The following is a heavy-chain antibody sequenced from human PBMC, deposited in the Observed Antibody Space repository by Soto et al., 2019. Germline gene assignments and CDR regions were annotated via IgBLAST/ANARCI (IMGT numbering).Heavy chain of an antibody. CDR1: GFTFDDYA. D-gene: IGHD2-2*02. V-gene: IGHV3-9*01. Sequence: PGGSLRLSCAASGFTFDDYAMHWVRQAPGKGLEWVSGISWNSGSIGYADSVKGRFTISRDNAKNSLYLQMNSLRAEDTALYYCAKVICSSTSCYTDAFDIWGQGTMVTVSS. CDR3: AKVICSSTSCYTDAFDI. J-gene: IGHJ3*02. CDR2: ISWNSGSI.